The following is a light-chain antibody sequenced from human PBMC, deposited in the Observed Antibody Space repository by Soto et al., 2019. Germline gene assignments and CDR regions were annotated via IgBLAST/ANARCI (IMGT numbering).Light chain of an antibody. CDR1: QSISRY. Sequence: EVVLTQSPATLSLSPGERATLSCRASQSISRYLAWYQQKPGQAPRLLIYDASNRATGIPARFSGSGSGTDFTLTISSLDPEDFAVYYCQQRSSWPPVTFGQGTRLEIK. CDR2: DAS. J-gene: IGKJ5*01. V-gene: IGKV3-11*01. CDR3: QQRSSWPPVT.